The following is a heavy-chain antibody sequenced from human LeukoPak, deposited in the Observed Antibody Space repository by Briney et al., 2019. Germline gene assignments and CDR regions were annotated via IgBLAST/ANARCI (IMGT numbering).Heavy chain of an antibody. V-gene: IGHV3-53*01. Sequence: GGSLRLSCAASGFTVSSNYMSWVRQAPGKGLEWVSVIYSGGSTYYADSVKGRFTISRDNSKNTLYLQMNSLRAEDTAVYYCANAPAAGTWYYYGMDVWGQGTTVTVSS. CDR1: GFTVSSNY. CDR2: IYSGGST. D-gene: IGHD6-13*01. CDR3: ANAPAAGTWYYYGMDV. J-gene: IGHJ6*02.